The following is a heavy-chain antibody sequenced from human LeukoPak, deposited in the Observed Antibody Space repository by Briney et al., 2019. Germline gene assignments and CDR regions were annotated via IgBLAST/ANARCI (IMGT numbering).Heavy chain of an antibody. CDR2: IIPIFGTA. CDR1: GGTFSSYA. J-gene: IGHJ4*02. Sequence: PGASVKVSCKASGGTFSSYAISWVRQAPGQGLEWMGGIIPIFGTANYAQKFQGRVTITTDESTRTAYMELSSLRSEDTAVYYCASHYDILTGYYDYWGQGTLVTVSS. CDR3: ASHYDILTGYYDY. D-gene: IGHD3-9*01. V-gene: IGHV1-69*05.